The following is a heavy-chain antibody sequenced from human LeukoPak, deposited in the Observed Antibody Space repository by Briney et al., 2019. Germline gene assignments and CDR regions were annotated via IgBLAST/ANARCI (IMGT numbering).Heavy chain of an antibody. CDR2: ISSSGSPV. D-gene: IGHD1-14*01. J-gene: IGHJ4*02. Sequence: GGSLRLSCAASGFTFSSYEMNWVRQAPGKGLEWVSYISSSGSPVYYPDSVKGRFSISGDNAKNSLYLQMNSLRVEDTAVYYCATKEGTRSDFDYWGQGILVTVSS. V-gene: IGHV3-48*03. CDR3: ATKEGTRSDFDY. CDR1: GFTFSSYE.